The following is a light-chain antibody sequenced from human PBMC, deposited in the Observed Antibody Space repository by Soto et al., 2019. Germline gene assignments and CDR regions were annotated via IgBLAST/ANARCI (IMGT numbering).Light chain of an antibody. CDR1: QSISTY. Sequence: DIQMTQSPSSLSASVGDRVTISCRASQSISTYLNRYQQKPGKAPKLLIYGAFNLQSGVPSRFSGSGSGTDYTLTISSLQPEDFTTYYCQQSYSIPSTFGGGTKVEIK. CDR3: QQSYSIPST. V-gene: IGKV1-39*01. J-gene: IGKJ4*01. CDR2: GAF.